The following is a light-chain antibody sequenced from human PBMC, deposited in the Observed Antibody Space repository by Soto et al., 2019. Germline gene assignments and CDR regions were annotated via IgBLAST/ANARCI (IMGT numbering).Light chain of an antibody. Sequence: QSVLTQPPSVSVAPGQKVTISCSGSSSNIGNNYVSWYQHLPGTAPKLLIYENNKRPSGIPDRFSGSKSGTSATLGITGLQTGDEAEYYCGTWQSSLSAWVFGGGTKLTVL. J-gene: IGLJ2*01. V-gene: IGLV1-51*02. CDR2: ENN. CDR3: GTWQSSLSAWV. CDR1: SSNIGNNY.